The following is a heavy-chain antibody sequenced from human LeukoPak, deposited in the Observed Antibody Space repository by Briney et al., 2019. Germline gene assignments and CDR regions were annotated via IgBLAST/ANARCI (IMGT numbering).Heavy chain of an antibody. J-gene: IGHJ4*02. Sequence: PGGSLRLSCAASGFTFSSNGIHWVRQAPGKGLEWVAVISYDGSNKYYADSVKGRFTISRDNSKNTLYLQMNSLRAEDTAVYYCATTWIQLSSDYWGQGTLVTVSS. D-gene: IGHD5-18*01. CDR2: ISYDGSNK. V-gene: IGHV3-30*03. CDR1: GFTFSSNG. CDR3: ATTWIQLSSDY.